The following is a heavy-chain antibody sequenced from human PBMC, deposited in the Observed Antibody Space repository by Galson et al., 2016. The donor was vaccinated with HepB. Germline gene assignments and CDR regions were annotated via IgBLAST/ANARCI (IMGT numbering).Heavy chain of an antibody. D-gene: IGHD6-19*01. CDR1: GFTFSSYAM. CDR3: AGGTGWYAD. V-gene: IGHV4-4*02. Sequence: SLRLTCAASGFTFSSYAMSWVRQAPGKGLEWIGEIFHTGNTNHNPSLKSRVTISLDKSKNLFSLKLMSVTAADTAVYYCAGGTGWYADWGQGALVTVSS. J-gene: IGHJ1*01. CDR2: IFHTGNT.